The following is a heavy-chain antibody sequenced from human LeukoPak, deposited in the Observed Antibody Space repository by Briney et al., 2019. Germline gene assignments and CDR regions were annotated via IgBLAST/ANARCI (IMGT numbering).Heavy chain of an antibody. CDR2: ISSNGGST. D-gene: IGHD5-24*01. CDR1: TFTFSSYA. J-gene: IGHJ3*02. V-gene: IGHV3-64*01. CDR3: AREKEFRDGYNRGAAFDI. Sequence: GGSLTLSCAASTFTFSSYAMLGQPQAPGKGGVDGSAISSNGGSTYYANSVKGRFTIYRDNSKNTLYLQMGSLRAEDMAVYYCAREKEFRDGYNRGAAFDIWGQGTMVTVSS.